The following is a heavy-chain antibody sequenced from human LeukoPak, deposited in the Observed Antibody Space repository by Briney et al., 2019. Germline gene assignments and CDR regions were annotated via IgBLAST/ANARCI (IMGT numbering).Heavy chain of an antibody. CDR2: ISYDGSNK. J-gene: IGHJ4*02. CDR3: AVTPRRGYSGYDWYFDY. V-gene: IGHV3-30*03. Sequence: GGSLRLSCAASGFTFSSYGMHWVRQAPGKGLEWVAVISYDGSNKYYADSVKGRFTISRDNSKNTLYLQMNSLRAEDTAVYYCAVTPRRGYSGYDWYFDYWGQGTLVTVSS. D-gene: IGHD5-12*01. CDR1: GFTFSSYG.